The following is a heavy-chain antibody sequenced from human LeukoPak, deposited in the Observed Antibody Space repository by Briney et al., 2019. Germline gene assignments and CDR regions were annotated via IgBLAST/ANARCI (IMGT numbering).Heavy chain of an antibody. V-gene: IGHV1-8*03. J-gene: IGHJ5*02. CDR3: ARNYDFWSGYRSNWFDP. CDR1: GCTFTSYD. CDR2: MNPNSGNT. D-gene: IGHD3-3*01. Sequence: ASVKVSCKASGCTFTSYDINWVRQATGQGLEWMGWMNPNSGNTGYAQKFQGRVTITRNTSISTAYMELSSLRSEDTAVYYCARNYDFWSGYRSNWFDPWGQGTLVTVSS.